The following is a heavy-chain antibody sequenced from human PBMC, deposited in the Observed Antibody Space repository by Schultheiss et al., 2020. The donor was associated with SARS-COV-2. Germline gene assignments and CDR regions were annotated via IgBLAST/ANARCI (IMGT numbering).Heavy chain of an antibody. J-gene: IGHJ1*01. CDR1: GGTFSSYA. CDR3: ARQSSSGWYPQYFQH. Sequence: SVKVSCKASGGTFSSYAISWVRQAPGQGLEWMGGIIPIFGTANYAQKFQGRVTITADESTSTAYMELSSLRSEDTAVYYCARQSSSGWYPQYFQHWGQGTLVTVSS. CDR2: IIPIFGTA. D-gene: IGHD6-19*01. V-gene: IGHV1-69*13.